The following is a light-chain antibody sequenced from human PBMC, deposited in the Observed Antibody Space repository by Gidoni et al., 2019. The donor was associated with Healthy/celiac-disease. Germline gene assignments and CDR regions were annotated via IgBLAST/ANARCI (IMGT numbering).Light chain of an antibody. V-gene: IGKV1-39*01. J-gene: IGKJ5*01. Sequence: DIQMTQSPSSLSASVGDRVTITCRASQSISRYLTWYQQKPGKAPKLLIYTTASLQGGVPSRCSGSGSGTDFTLTITNLQPEDFATFYCQQSDSTPAITFGQGTRLEIK. CDR1: QSISRY. CDR3: QQSDSTPAIT. CDR2: TTA.